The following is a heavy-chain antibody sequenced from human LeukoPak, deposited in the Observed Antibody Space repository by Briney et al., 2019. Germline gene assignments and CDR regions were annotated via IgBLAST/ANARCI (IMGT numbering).Heavy chain of an antibody. D-gene: IGHD1-7*01. V-gene: IGHV1-8*01. CDR1: GYTFTSYD. CDR2: MNPNSGNT. J-gene: IGHJ4*02. CDR3: ARDGNNWNFTQTAFDY. Sequence: GASVKVSCKASGYTFTSYDINWVRQSTGQGLEWMGWMNPNSGNTGYAQKFQGRVTITADKSTSTAYMELSSLRSEDTAVYYCARDGNNWNFTQTAFDYWGQGTLVTVSS.